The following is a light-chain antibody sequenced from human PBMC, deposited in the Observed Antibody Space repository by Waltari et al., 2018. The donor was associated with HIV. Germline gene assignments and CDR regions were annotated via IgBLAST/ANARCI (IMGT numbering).Light chain of an antibody. J-gene: IGLJ3*02. CDR3: CSYAGSYIWV. CDR1: RIAVGGYTY. CDR2: DVS. V-gene: IGLV2-11*01. Sequence: QSALTPPRPVSGSPGPSVTISCTETRIAVGGYTYISWYQQNPGKAPKVMIYDVSKRPSGVPDRFSGSKSGNTASLTISGLQAEDEADYYCCSYAGSYIWVFGGGTKLTVL.